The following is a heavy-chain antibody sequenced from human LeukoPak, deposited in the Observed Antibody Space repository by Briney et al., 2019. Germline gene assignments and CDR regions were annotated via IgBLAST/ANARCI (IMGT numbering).Heavy chain of an antibody. J-gene: IGHJ4*02. CDR2: IWYGGSNK. D-gene: IGHD4-17*01. Sequence: GGSLRLSCAASGFTFSNYGMHWVRQAPGKGLEWVAVIWYGGSNKYYADSVKGRFTISRDNSKNTLYLQMNSLRAEDTAVYYCAKGQDYGVKGYFDYWGQGTLVTVSS. V-gene: IGHV3-30*02. CDR3: AKGQDYGVKGYFDY. CDR1: GFTFSNYG.